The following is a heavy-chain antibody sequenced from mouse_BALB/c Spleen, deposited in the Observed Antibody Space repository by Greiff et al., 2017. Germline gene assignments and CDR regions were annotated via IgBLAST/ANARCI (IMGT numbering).Heavy chain of an antibody. D-gene: IGHD2-13*01. CDR1: GFTFSSFG. J-gene: IGHJ4*01. CDR2: ISSGSSTI. CDR3: ARLGKTTGGGDAMDY. V-gene: IGHV5-17*02. Sequence: EVMLVESGGGLVQPGGSRKLSCAASGFTFSSFGMHWVRQAPEKGLEWVAYISSGSSTIYYADTVKGRFTISRDNPKNTLFLQMTSLRSEDTAMYYCARLGKTTGGGDAMDYWGQGTSVTVSS.